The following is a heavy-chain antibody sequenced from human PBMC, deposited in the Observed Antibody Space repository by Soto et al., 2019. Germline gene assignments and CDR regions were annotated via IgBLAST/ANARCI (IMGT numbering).Heavy chain of an antibody. J-gene: IGHJ4*02. CDR3: AKGRTFVVVTTSLDS. CDR1: GFTFNNYA. Sequence: PGGSLRLSXAASGFTFNNYAMAWVRQAPGKGLEWVSSIINTGDSRYYADSVKGRFTISRDNSKNTLYLQMNSLSADDTVVYYCAKGRTFVVVTTSLDSWGQGTLVTVSS. V-gene: IGHV3-23*01. CDR2: IINTGDSR. D-gene: IGHD2-21*02.